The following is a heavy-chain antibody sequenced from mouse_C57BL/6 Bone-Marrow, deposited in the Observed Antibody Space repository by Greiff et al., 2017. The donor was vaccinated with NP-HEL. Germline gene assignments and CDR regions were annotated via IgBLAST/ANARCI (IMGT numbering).Heavy chain of an antibody. D-gene: IGHD1-1*01. CDR2: SRNKANDYTT. V-gene: IGHV7-1*01. J-gene: IGHJ3*01. CDR3: ARDYYGSSFFAY. Sequence: EVKLVESGGGLVQSGRSLRLSCATSGFTFSDFYMEWVRQAPGKGLEWIAASRNKANDYTTEYSASVKGRFIVSRDTSQSILYLQMNALRAEDTAIYYCARDYYGSSFFAYWGQGTLVTVSA. CDR1: GFTFSDFY.